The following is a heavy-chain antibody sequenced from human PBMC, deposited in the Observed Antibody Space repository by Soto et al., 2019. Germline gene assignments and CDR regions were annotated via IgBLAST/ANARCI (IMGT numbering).Heavy chain of an antibody. CDR1: GFAFKNYA. CDR3: TAILPAAPTFAY. J-gene: IGHJ4*02. V-gene: IGHV3-15*01. D-gene: IGHD2-2*01. CDR2: IKTKSADETT. Sequence: GSLRLSCAASGFAFKNYAMTWVRQAPGKGLEWVGLIKTKSADETTDYAAPVKGRLTISRDDSKNTLYLQMNSLKTEDTAVYYCTAILPAAPTFAYWGQGNMVTVSS.